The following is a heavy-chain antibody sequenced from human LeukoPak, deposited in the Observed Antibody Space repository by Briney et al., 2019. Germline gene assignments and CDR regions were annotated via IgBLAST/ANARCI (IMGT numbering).Heavy chain of an antibody. D-gene: IGHD3-22*01. Sequence: SVKVSCKASGFTFISSALQWVRQARGQRLERLGWIVVGSGNTNYAQKFQERVTITRDMSTSTAYMVLSSLRTEDTAVYYCAASPDYYDSSGYSYYFDYWGQGTLVTVSS. CDR2: IVVGSGNT. CDR3: AASPDYYDSSGYSYYFDY. CDR1: GFTFISSA. J-gene: IGHJ4*02. V-gene: IGHV1-58*01.